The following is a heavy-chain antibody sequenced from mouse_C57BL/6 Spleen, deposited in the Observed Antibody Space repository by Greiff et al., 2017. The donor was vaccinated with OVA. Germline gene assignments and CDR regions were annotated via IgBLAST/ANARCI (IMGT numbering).Heavy chain of an antibody. J-gene: IGHJ3*01. CDR1: GYTFTEYT. Sequence: VKLMESGAELVKPGASVKLSCKASGYTFTEYTIHWVKQRSGQGLEWIGWFYPGSGSIKYNEKFKDKATLTADKSSSTVYMELSRLTSEDSAVYFCARHEDYYGSPAWFAYWGQGTLVTVSA. CDR3: ARHEDYYGSPAWFAY. V-gene: IGHV1-62-2*01. CDR2: FYPGSGSI. D-gene: IGHD1-1*01.